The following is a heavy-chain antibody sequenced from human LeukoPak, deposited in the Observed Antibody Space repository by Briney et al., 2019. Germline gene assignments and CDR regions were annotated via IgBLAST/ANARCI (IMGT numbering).Heavy chain of an antibody. CDR3: ARDHYAGFDSGSFDY. CDR2: INPNSGGT. Sequence: ASVKVSCKASGYTFTGYYMHWVRQAPGQGLEWMGWINPNSGGTNYAQKFQGRVTITRDTSISTAYMELRSLRSDDTAVYYCARDHYAGFDSGSFDYWGQGTLVTVSS. D-gene: IGHD6-19*01. V-gene: IGHV1-2*02. J-gene: IGHJ4*02. CDR1: GYTFTGYY.